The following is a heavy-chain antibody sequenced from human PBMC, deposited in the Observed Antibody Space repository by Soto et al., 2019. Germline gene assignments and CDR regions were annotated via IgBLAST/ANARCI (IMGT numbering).Heavy chain of an antibody. CDR3: AREKAYDFWSRENWFDP. Sequence: QVQLQESGPGLAKPSQTLSLTCTVSGGSISSGDYYWSWIRQPPGKGLEWIGYIYYRGSTYYNPSLKSRVTISVDTSKHQFSLKLSSVTAADTAVYYCAREKAYDFWSRENWFDPWGQGTLVTVSS. CDR2: IYYRGST. CDR1: GGSISSGDYY. V-gene: IGHV4-30-4*01. D-gene: IGHD3-3*01. J-gene: IGHJ5*02.